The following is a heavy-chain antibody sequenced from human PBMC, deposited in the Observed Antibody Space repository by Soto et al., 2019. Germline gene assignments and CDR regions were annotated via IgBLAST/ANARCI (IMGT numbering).Heavy chain of an antibody. CDR3: YGGDTGGSGWFDAFDI. CDR2: IIPILGIA. J-gene: IGHJ3*02. CDR1: GGTFSSYT. V-gene: IGHV1-69*02. D-gene: IGHD6-19*01. Sequence: SVKVSCKASGGTFSSYTISWVRQAPGQGLEWMGRIIPILGIANYAQKFQGRVTITADKSTSTAYMELSSLRSEDTAVYYCYGGDTGGSGWFDAFDIWGQGTMVTVSS.